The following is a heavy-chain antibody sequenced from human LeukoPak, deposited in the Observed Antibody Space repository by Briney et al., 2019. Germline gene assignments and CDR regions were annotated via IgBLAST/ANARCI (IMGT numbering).Heavy chain of an antibody. Sequence: PGGSLGLSCAASGFTFTDYGIHWVRQAPGKGLEWVAFIRYDGSDKYYADSVRGRFTLSRDNSKNTVYLQMNILRTGDTAVYYCAKEGTASKPSALDYGGQGTLVTVSS. CDR1: GFTFTDYG. CDR3: AKEGTASKPSALDY. D-gene: IGHD1-1*01. V-gene: IGHV3-30*02. CDR2: IRYDGSDK. J-gene: IGHJ4*02.